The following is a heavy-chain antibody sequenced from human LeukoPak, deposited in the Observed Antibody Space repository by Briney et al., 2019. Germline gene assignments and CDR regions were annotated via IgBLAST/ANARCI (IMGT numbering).Heavy chain of an antibody. J-gene: IGHJ4*02. CDR3: ARVAARYYFDY. CDR2: IYHSGST. V-gene: IGHV4-38-2*02. Sequence: SETLSLTCTVSGYSISSGYYWGWIRQPPGKGLEWIGSIYHSGSTYYNPSLNSRVTISMDTSKNQFSLKLSSVTAADTAAYYCARVAARYYFDYWGQGTLVTVSS. CDR1: GYSISSGYY.